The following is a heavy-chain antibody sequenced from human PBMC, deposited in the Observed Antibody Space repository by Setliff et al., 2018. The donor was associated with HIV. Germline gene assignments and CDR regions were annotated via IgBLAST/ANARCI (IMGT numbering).Heavy chain of an antibody. Sequence: PGGSLRLSCAASGFSFSTYAMHWVRQAPGKGLEWVSVLSYDGSSESYADSVKGRFTISRDNSKNTLYLQMNSLGPEDTAVYYCARARTGVTMVRGAMSFWGQGTLVTVSS. CDR3: ARARTGVTMVRGAMSF. J-gene: IGHJ4*02. CDR2: LSYDGSSE. CDR1: GFSFSTYA. D-gene: IGHD3-10*01. V-gene: IGHV3-30*04.